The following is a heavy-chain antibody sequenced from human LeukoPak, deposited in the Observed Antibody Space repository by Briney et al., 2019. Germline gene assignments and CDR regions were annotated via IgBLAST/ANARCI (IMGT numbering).Heavy chain of an antibody. CDR2: IKQDGTEK. CDR3: ARSPSGVLRYFDWPFDY. J-gene: IGHJ4*02. D-gene: IGHD3-9*01. CDR1: GFTFSSYW. Sequence: GGSLRLSCAASGFTFSSYWMSWVRQTPGKGLEWVASIKQDGTEKYYVDSVRGRITISRDNAENSLYLQMNSLRAEDTAVYYCARSPSGVLRYFDWPFDYWGQGTLVTVSS. V-gene: IGHV3-7*01.